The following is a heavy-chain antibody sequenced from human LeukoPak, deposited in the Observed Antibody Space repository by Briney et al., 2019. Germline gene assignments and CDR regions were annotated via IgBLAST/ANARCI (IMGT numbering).Heavy chain of an antibody. CDR3: ARSSGCSSTSCYPMDV. J-gene: IGHJ6*03. V-gene: IGHV1-69*05. D-gene: IGHD2-2*01. CDR2: IIPIFGTA. Sequence: ASVKISCKASGGTFSSYAISWVRQAPGQGLEWRGGIIPIFGTANYAQKFQGRVTITTDESTSTAYMELSSLRSEDTAVYYCARSSGCSSTSCYPMDVWGKGTTVTVSS. CDR1: GGTFSSYA.